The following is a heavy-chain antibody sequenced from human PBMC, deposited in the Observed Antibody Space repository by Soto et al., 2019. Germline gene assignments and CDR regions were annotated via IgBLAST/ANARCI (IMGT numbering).Heavy chain of an antibody. Sequence: QVQLVQSGAEVKKPGASVKVSCKASGYTFTSYDINWVRQATGQGLEWMGWMNPNSGNTGYAQKFQGRVTMTSNTALSTADMELSSLRSEDTAVYYCARRGYSSSWYYYYYYGMDVWGQGTTVTVSS. D-gene: IGHD6-13*01. J-gene: IGHJ6*02. CDR1: GYTFTSYD. V-gene: IGHV1-8*02. CDR2: MNPNSGNT. CDR3: ARRGYSSSWYYYYYYGMDV.